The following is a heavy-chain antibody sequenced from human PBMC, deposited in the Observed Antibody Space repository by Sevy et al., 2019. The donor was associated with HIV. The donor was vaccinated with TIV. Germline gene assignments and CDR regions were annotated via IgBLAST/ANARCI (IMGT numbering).Heavy chain of an antibody. CDR2: ISYSGGST. D-gene: IGHD3-10*01. V-gene: IGHV3-23*01. CDR3: AKDRVSGTYYTGDFDY. CDR1: EFTFSSYA. J-gene: IGHJ4*02. Sequence: GGSLRLSCSASEFTFSSYAMSWVRQAPGKGLEWVSVISYSGGSTYYADSVRGQFTISRDNSKNTLYLQMNSLRVEDTAVYYCAKDRVSGTYYTGDFDYWGQGTLVTVSS.